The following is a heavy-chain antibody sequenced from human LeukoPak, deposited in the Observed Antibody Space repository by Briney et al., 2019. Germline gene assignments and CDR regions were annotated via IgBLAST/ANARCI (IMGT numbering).Heavy chain of an antibody. CDR1: GGTFSNYA. J-gene: IGHJ4*02. Sequence: SVKVSCKASGGTFSNYAISWVRQAPGQGLEWMGGIIPIVGTADYAQKFQGRVTITADESTSTAYMELSSLRSEDTAVYYCVHMITFGGVIEENNWGQGTLVTVSS. CDR3: VHMITFGGVIEENN. V-gene: IGHV1-69*01. D-gene: IGHD3-16*02. CDR2: IIPIVGTA.